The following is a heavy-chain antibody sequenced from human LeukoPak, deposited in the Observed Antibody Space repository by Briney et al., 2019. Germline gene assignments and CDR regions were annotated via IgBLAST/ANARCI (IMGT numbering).Heavy chain of an antibody. Sequence: SETLSLTCTVSGYSISSGYYWGWIRQPPGKGLEWIGSIYHSGSTYYNPSLKSRVTISVDTSKNQFSLKLSSVTAADTAVYYCAREIVVVPAAMVDVWGKGTTVTVSS. J-gene: IGHJ6*04. D-gene: IGHD2-2*01. CDR2: IYHSGST. V-gene: IGHV4-38-2*02. CDR1: GYSISSGYY. CDR3: AREIVVVPAAMVDV.